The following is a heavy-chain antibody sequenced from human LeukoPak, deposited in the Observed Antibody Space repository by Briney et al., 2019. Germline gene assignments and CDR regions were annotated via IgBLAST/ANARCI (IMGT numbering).Heavy chain of an antibody. J-gene: IGHJ4*02. CDR2: IYNSGST. D-gene: IGHD2-15*01. CDR1: GNSISSGHY. Sequence: SETLSLTCTVSGNSISSGHYWGWIRQPAGKGLEWIGRIYNSGSTNYNPSLKSRVTISIDTSKNQFSLKLDSVTAADTAVYYCARQVVAAATTFDYWGQGTLVTVSS. CDR3: ARQVVAAATTFDY. V-gene: IGHV4-38-2*02.